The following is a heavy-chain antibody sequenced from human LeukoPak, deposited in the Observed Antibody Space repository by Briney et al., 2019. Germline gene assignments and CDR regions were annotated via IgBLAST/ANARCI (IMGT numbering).Heavy chain of an antibody. Sequence: AGGSLRLSCAASGFTFSSYEMNWVRQAPGKGLEWVSYISSSGSTIYYADSVKGRFTISRDNAKNSLYLQMNSLRAEDTAVYYCIPRLVIIHWGQGTLVTVSS. D-gene: IGHD3-9*01. J-gene: IGHJ4*02. CDR2: ISSSGSTI. CDR1: GFTFSSYE. V-gene: IGHV3-48*03. CDR3: IPRLVIIH.